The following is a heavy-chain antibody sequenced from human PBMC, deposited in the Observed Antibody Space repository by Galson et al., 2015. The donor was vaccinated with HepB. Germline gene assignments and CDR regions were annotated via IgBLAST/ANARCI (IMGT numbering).Heavy chain of an antibody. CDR2: IKEDGSEK. D-gene: IGHD4-23*01. Sequence: SLRLSCAASGFTFSDYWMTWVRQAPGKGLEWVANIKEDGSEKYYVDSVKGRFTISRDNAKNSLYLQMNSLRAEDTAVYYCARPEYGGNFNYFDPWGQGTLVTVSS. V-gene: IGHV3-7*01. CDR1: GFTFSDYW. CDR3: ARPEYGGNFNYFDP. J-gene: IGHJ5*02.